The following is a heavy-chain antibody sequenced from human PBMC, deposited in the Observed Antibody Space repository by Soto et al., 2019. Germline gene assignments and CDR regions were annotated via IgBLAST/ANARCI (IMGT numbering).Heavy chain of an antibody. CDR3: ASLHAAGTHYFDY. J-gene: IGHJ4*02. CDR2: ISAYSGHT. CDR1: GYTFTNYG. Sequence: GASVKVSCKASGYTFTNYGINWVRQAPGQGLEWMGRISAYSGHTNYAQKLKDRVTMTTDTSTSTAYMELRSLRSDDTAFYYCASLHAAGTHYFDYWGQGTLVTVSS. D-gene: IGHD6-13*01. V-gene: IGHV1-18*01.